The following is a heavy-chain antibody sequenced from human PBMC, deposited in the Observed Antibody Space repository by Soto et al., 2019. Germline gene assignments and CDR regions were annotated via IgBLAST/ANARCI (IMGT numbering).Heavy chain of an antibody. CDR2: IYHSGST. V-gene: IGHV4-30-2*01. Sequence: QLQLQESGSGLVKPSQTLSLTCAVSGGSISSGGYSWSWIRQPPGKGLEWIGYIYHSGSTYYNPSXXXXVXXXXXXXXXXXXXXLXXVTAADXXVXYCARVPDRWGQGTLVTVSS. CDR3: ARVPDR. J-gene: IGHJ5*02. D-gene: IGHD2-2*01. CDR1: GGSISSGGYS.